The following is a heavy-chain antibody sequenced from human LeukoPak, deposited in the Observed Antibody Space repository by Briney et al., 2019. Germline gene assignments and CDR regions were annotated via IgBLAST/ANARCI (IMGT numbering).Heavy chain of an antibody. Sequence: GASVKVSRKASGYTFTSYDINWVRQATGQGLEWMGWMNPNSGNTGYAQKFQGRVTMTRNTSISTAYMELSSLRSEDTAVYYCARTKGLRYFDWADRLMKAFDIWGQGTMVTVSS. CDR2: MNPNSGNT. CDR3: ARTKGLRYFDWADRLMKAFDI. J-gene: IGHJ3*02. D-gene: IGHD3-9*01. V-gene: IGHV1-8*01. CDR1: GYTFTSYD.